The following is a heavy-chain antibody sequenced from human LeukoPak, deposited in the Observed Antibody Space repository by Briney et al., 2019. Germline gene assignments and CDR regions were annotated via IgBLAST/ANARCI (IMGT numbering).Heavy chain of an antibody. J-gene: IGHJ4*02. CDR2: VYYRGST. Sequence: SETLSLTCTVSGGSISSYYWCWIRQPPGKGLEWIGYVYYRGSTKYNPSLKSRVTISINTSKNQFSLRLSSVTAADTAGYYCARGSDFGDYWGQGTLVTVSS. CDR3: ARGSDFGDY. D-gene: IGHD4-17*01. CDR1: GGSISSYY. V-gene: IGHV4-59*01.